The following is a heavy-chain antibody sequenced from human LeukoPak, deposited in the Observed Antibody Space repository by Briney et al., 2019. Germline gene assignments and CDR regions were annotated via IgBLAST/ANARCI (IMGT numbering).Heavy chain of an antibody. CDR2: ISGRGGRT. V-gene: IGHV3-21*01. CDR1: GFTFSSYG. D-gene: IGHD6-19*01. CDR3: ARDGLAGTDY. Sequence: KSGGSLRLSCAASGFTFSSYGMSWVRQAPGKGLEWVSVISGRGGRTDYADSVKGRFTISRDNAKNSLYLQMNSLRAEDTAVYYCARDGLAGTDYWGQGTLVTVSS. J-gene: IGHJ4*02.